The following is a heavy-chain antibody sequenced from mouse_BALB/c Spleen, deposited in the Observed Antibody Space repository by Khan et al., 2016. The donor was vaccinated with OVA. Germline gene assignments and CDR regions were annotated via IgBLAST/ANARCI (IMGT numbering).Heavy chain of an antibody. CDR1: GFNIKDYY. Sequence: VQLKQSGAELVRPGALVNLSCKASGFNIKDYYMHWVKQRPEQGLEWIGWIDHENGNTIYDPKFQGKTSITSDTSSNTAYLQLSSLTSEDTAVYFCTRDGYSPWFAYGGQGTLVTVSA. V-gene: IGHV14-1*02. J-gene: IGHJ3*01. CDR3: TRDGYSPWFAY. CDR2: IDHENGNT. D-gene: IGHD2-3*01.